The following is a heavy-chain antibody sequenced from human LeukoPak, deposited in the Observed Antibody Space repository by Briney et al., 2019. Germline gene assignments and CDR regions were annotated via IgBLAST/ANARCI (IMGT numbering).Heavy chain of an antibody. V-gene: IGHV4-39*01. J-gene: IGHJ4*02. Sequence: SETLSLTCTVSGDSISSSNCYWGWIRQPPGKGLEWIGSIYFSGGTYYNASLKSRVTISVDTSKNQFSLKLSSVTAADTAVYYCARQTGSGLFSLPGGQGTLVTVS. CDR1: GDSISSSNCY. CDR3: ARQTGSGLFSLP. CDR2: IYFSGGT. D-gene: IGHD3-10*01.